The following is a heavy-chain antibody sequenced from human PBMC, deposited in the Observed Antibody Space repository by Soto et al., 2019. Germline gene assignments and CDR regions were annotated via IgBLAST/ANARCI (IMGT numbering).Heavy chain of an antibody. D-gene: IGHD3-9*01. V-gene: IGHV3-23*01. CDR2: LSGDNNTDT. Sequence: EVQLLESGGGFIQPGGSLRLSCVASGFTFGTSGMSWVRQAPGKGLAWISGLSGDNNTDTKYADSVKGRFTISRDNSKSTLYLQLHSLRVEDTALYYCTKDSGYDSTDWGLGTLVTVSS. CDR1: GFTFGTSG. CDR3: TKDSGYDSTD. J-gene: IGHJ4*02.